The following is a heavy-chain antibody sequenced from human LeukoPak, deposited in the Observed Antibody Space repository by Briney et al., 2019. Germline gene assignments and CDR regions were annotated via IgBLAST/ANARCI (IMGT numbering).Heavy chain of an antibody. J-gene: IGHJ3*02. Sequence: PGGSLRLSCAASRFTFSSYAMHWVRQAPGKGLQWVAVISYDGNNKYYADSVKGRFTISRDNSKNTLYLQMNSLRPEDTAIYYCARGPSKYSTSVGAFDIWGQGTMVTVSS. V-gene: IGHV3-30-3*01. CDR1: RFTFSSYA. D-gene: IGHD6-6*01. CDR3: ARGPSKYSTSVGAFDI. CDR2: ISYDGNNK.